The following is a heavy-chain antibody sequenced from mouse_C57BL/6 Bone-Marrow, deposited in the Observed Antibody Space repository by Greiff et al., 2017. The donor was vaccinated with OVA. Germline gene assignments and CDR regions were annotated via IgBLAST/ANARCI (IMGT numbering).Heavy chain of an antibody. J-gene: IGHJ1*03. CDR1: GFTFTDYY. CDR3: ARRGYFDV. Sequence: DVHLVVSGGGLVQPGGSLSLSCAASGFTFTDYYMSWVRQPPGKALEWLGFIRNKANGYTTEYSASVKGRFTISRDNSQSILYLQMNALRAEDSATYYCARRGYFDVWGTGTTVTVSS. CDR2: IRNKANGYTT. V-gene: IGHV7-3*01.